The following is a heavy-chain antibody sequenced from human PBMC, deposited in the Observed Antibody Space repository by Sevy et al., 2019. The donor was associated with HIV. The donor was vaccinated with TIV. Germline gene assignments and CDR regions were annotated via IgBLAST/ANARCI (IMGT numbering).Heavy chain of an antibody. D-gene: IGHD3-16*01. Sequence: GGSLRLSCAASGFTFRNAWMSWVRQAPEKGLEWVGRIKSKADGGTTDFAAPVKGRFTMSRDDSSNTLYLQMNSLKTGGTAVYYCSRFGGPAGWGDYFDSWGQGALVTVSS. CDR2: IKSKADGGTT. CDR1: GFTFRNAW. J-gene: IGHJ4*02. V-gene: IGHV3-15*01. CDR3: SRFGGPAGWGDYFDS.